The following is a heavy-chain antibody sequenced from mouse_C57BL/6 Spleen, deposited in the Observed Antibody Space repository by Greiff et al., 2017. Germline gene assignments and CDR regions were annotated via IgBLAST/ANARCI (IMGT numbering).Heavy chain of an antibody. CDR1: GYTFTSYW. CDR3: AMIYYDYDQAWFAY. Sequence: QVQLQQPGAELVRPGSSVKLSCKASGYTFTSYWMHWVKQRPIQGLEWIGNIDPSDSETHYNQKFKDKATLTVDKSSSTAYMQLSSLTSEDSAVXYCAMIYYDYDQAWFAYWGQGTLVTVSA. V-gene: IGHV1-52*01. CDR2: IDPSDSET. J-gene: IGHJ3*01. D-gene: IGHD2-4*01.